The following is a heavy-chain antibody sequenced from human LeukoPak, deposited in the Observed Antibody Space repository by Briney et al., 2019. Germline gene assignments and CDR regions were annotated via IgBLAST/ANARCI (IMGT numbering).Heavy chain of an antibody. CDR1: GFTFSSYA. Sequence: GGSLRLSCAASGFTFSSYAMNGVGQAPGRGLDGVSAVRGSDAGTSYADSVKGRFTISRDNSKNTLYLQMNSLRAEDTAVYYCAKNRGGSYYSGSDYWGQGTLVTVSS. J-gene: IGHJ4*02. V-gene: IGHV3-23*01. CDR2: VRGSDAGT. CDR3: AKNRGGSYYSGSDY. D-gene: IGHD1-26*01.